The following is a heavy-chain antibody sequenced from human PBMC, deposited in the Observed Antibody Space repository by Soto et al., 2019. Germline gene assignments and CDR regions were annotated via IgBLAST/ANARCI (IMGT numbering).Heavy chain of an antibody. Sequence: PSETMSLTCTVSGGSVCSGSYYWSWNRQPPGKGLEWIGYIYYSGSTNYNPSLKSRVTISVDTSKNQFSLKLSSVTAADTAVYYCARDVLRYFDWLSPYYYYGMDVWGQGTTVTVSS. J-gene: IGHJ6*02. CDR2: IYYSGST. D-gene: IGHD3-9*01. CDR3: ARDVLRYFDWLSPYYYYGMDV. V-gene: IGHV4-61*01. CDR1: GGSVCSGSYY.